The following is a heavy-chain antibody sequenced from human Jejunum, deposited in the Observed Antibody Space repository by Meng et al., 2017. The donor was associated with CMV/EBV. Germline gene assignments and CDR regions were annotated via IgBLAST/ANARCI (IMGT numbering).Heavy chain of an antibody. CDR2: IYSSGRT. CDR3: AREESVGIAVTGTFDY. Sequence: VLLSESGSGLASPSATLSLTCTLSSDSISSTFLSWIRQPAGKGLEWIGRIYSSGRTFYNPSLKSRVTMSVDTSKNQFSLSLASVTAADTAIYFCAREESVGIAVTGTFDYWGQGILVTVSS. J-gene: IGHJ4*02. V-gene: IGHV4-4*07. CDR1: SDSISSTF. D-gene: IGHD6-19*01.